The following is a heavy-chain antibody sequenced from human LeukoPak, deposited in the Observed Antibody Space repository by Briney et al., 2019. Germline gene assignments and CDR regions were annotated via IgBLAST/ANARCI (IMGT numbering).Heavy chain of an antibody. Sequence: SETLSLTCTVSGSSISSYYWSWIRQPPGKGLEWIGYIHYSGSINYNPSLKSRVIISVDTSKNQFFLKLSSVTAADTAVYYCARAGYSSSWYFDYWGQGTLVTVSS. J-gene: IGHJ4*02. CDR2: IHYSGSI. CDR1: GSSISSYY. D-gene: IGHD6-13*01. V-gene: IGHV4-59*01. CDR3: ARAGYSSSWYFDY.